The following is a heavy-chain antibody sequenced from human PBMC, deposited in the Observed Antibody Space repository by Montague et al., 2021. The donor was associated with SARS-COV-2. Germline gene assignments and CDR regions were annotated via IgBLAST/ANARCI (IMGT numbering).Heavy chain of an antibody. CDR1: GFIFGDYW. V-gene: IGHV3-7*01. CDR3: VRATLYMDA. CDR2: IKLDGSEE. J-gene: IGHJ6*03. Sequence: SLRLSCAASGFIFGDYWMSWVRQAPGKGLEWVANIKLDGSEESYMDSVKGRFTVSRDNARNSLYLQMSGLRAEDTAVYYCVRATLYMDAWGEGTTVAVSS.